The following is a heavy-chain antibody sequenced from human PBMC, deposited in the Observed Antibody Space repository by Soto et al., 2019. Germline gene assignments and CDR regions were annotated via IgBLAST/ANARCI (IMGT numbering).Heavy chain of an antibody. D-gene: IGHD1-26*01. J-gene: IGHJ4*02. CDR3: ARGGQWDFLSDY. CDR1: GYTFTSYY. Sequence: ASVKVSCKASGYTFTSYYMHWVRQAPGQGLEWMGWISAYNGNTNYAQKLQGRVTMTTDTSTSTAYMELRSLRSDDTAVYFCARGGQWDFLSDYWGQGTLVTVSS. CDR2: ISAYNGNT. V-gene: IGHV1-18*04.